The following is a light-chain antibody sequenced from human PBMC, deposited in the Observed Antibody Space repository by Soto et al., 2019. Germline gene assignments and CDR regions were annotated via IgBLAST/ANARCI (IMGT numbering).Light chain of an antibody. J-gene: IGKJ3*01. Sequence: EIVMTQSPASLSVSPGGRATLSCRASQSIYSSLGWYQQKPGLAPRLLIYGASTRATGIPARFSGSGSGTEFTLTISSLQSADFAIYYCQQYHAWPFTVGPGTKVDIK. CDR2: GAS. CDR1: QSIYSS. CDR3: QQYHAWPFT. V-gene: IGKV3-15*01.